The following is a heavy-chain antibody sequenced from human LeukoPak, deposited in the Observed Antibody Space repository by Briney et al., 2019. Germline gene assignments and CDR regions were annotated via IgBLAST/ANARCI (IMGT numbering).Heavy chain of an antibody. CDR1: GGSITGYY. CDR2: IYYSGST. V-gene: IGHV4-59*01. D-gene: IGHD1-1*01. CDR3: ARGWGSLDWFDP. Sequence: SETLSLTCTVSGGSITGYYWSWIRQPPGKGLEWIGYIYYSGSTNYNPSLKSRVTISVDTSKKQFSLKLSSVTAAGTAVYYCARGWGSLDWFDPWGQGTLVTVSS. J-gene: IGHJ5*02.